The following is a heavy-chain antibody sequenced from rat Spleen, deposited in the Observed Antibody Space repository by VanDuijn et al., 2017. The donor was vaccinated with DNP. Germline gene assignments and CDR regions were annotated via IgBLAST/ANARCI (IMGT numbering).Heavy chain of an antibody. CDR3: ASSWVGVRGIWFAF. D-gene: IGHD4-3*01. CDR2: INTGSGGT. J-gene: IGHJ3*01. V-gene: IGHV1-43*01. Sequence: QVQLQQSGAELAKPGSSVMISCKASGYTFTSYYISWIKQTTGQGLEYLGYINTGSGGTNYNEKFKGKATLTVDKSSSTAFMQLSTLTPDDSAVYYCASSWVGVRGIWFAFWGQGTLVTVSS. CDR1: GYTFTSYY.